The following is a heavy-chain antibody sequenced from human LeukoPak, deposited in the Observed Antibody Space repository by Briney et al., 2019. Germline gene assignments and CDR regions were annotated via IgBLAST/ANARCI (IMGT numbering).Heavy chain of an antibody. V-gene: IGHV5-51*01. D-gene: IGHD4-11*01. CDR3: AGAPTSVSNPYYFDY. J-gene: IGHJ4*02. CDR1: GYSFSNYW. CDR2: IYPGDSDT. Sequence: GESLQISCKASGYSFSNYWIGWVRQMPGKGLEWMGIIYPGDSDTRYSPSFQGQVTISADKSITTGYLQWSSLKASDTAMYYCAGAPTSVSNPYYFDYWGQGALVTVSS.